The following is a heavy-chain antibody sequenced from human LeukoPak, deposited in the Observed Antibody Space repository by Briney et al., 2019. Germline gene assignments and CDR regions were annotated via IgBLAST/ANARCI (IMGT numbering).Heavy chain of an antibody. Sequence: PGGSLRLSCAASGFSVSRNYLTWVRQAPGEGLEWVWSILITGDTYYADSVQGRFTISRDSSKNTLFLQMNRLRAEDTAVYDCAREFGYCSLNSCPLGYWGQGTLVTVSS. D-gene: IGHD2-15*01. CDR3: AREFGYCSLNSCPLGY. V-gene: IGHV3-53*01. CDR1: GFSVSRNY. CDR2: ILITGDT. J-gene: IGHJ4*02.